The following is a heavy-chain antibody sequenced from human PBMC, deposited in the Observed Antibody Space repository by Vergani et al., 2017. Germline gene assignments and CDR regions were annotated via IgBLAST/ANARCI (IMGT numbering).Heavy chain of an antibody. V-gene: IGHV4-34*11. J-gene: IGHJ4*02. CDR2: IYYSGST. Sequence: QVQLQQWGAGLLKPSETLSLTCAVYGGSFSGYYWSWIRQPPGKGLEWIGYIYYSGSTNYNPSLKSRVTISVDTSKNQFSLKLSSVTAADTAVYYCARVYQLLFALDYWGQGTLVTVSS. D-gene: IGHD2-2*01. CDR3: ARVYQLLFALDY. CDR1: GGSFSGYY.